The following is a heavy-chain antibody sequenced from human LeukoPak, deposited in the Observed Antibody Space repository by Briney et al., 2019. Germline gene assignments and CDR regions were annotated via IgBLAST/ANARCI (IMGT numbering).Heavy chain of an antibody. CDR3: ARVITMVRGVPYY. CDR2: IYSGGST. CDR1: GFTVSSNY. D-gene: IGHD3-10*01. Sequence: PGGSLRLSCAASGFTVSSNYMSWVRQAPGKGLEWVSVIYSGGSTYYADSVKGRFTISRDNSKNTLYLQMNSLRAEDTAVYYCARVITMVRGVPYYWGQGTLVTVSS. V-gene: IGHV3-53*05. J-gene: IGHJ4*02.